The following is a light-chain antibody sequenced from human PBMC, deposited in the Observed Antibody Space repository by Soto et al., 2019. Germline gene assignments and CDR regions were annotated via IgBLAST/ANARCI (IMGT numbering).Light chain of an antibody. V-gene: IGKV1-12*01. CDR3: QQSNSFPRT. J-gene: IGKJ5*01. CDR2: VAS. CDR1: QGVSNW. Sequence: DIQMIQSPSSVAASVGDRVTITCRASQGVSNWLAWYQQKPGKAPKLLIYVASSLQSGVPSRFSGSGSGTDFTLTISSLQPEDFATYYCQQSNSFPRTFGQGTRLEIK.